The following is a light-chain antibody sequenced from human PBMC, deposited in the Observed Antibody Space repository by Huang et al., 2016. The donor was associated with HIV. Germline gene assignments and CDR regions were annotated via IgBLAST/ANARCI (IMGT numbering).Light chain of an antibody. Sequence: EIVLTQSPATLSLSPGERATLSCRASHSINSYLAWYQQKPGQTPWLLIFDASARATGIPARFSGSRSGTDFSLAISSLEPEDFAVYYCQQRTNWPPETFGQGTKVEIK. V-gene: IGKV3-11*01. CDR3: QQRTNWPPET. CDR1: HSINSY. J-gene: IGKJ1*01. CDR2: DAS.